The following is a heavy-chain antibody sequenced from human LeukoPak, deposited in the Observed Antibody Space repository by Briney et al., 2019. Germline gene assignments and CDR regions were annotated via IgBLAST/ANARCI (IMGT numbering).Heavy chain of an antibody. Sequence: GASVKVSCKASGYTFTGYYMHWVRQAPGQGLEWMGWINPNSGGTNYAQKFQGRVTMTRDTSISTAYMELSRLRSDDTAVYYCARKGYYDFWSGYEEFFDYWGQGTLVTVSS. CDR3: ARKGYYDFWSGYEEFFDY. CDR1: GYTFTGYY. V-gene: IGHV1-2*02. J-gene: IGHJ4*02. D-gene: IGHD3-3*01. CDR2: INPNSGGT.